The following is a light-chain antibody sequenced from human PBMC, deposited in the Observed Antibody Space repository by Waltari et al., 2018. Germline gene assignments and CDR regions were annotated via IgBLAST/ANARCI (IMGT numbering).Light chain of an antibody. CDR3: QQYGAWPLT. V-gene: IGKV3-15*01. CDR1: QSVSDN. Sequence: EIVMTQSPATLSVSPGERATLSCRASQSVSDNLAWYQQQPGQAPRLLIRDTSDRATGIPARFSGSGSGTEFTLTISSLQSEDFAVYYCQQYGAWPLTFGGGTKVEIK. CDR2: DTS. J-gene: IGKJ4*01.